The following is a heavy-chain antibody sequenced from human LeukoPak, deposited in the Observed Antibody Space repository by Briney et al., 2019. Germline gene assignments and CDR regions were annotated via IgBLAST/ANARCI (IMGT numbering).Heavy chain of an antibody. Sequence: SVKVSCKASGGTLSSYAISWVRQAPGQGLEWMGGIIPIFGTANYAQKFQGRVTITADESTSTAYMELSSLRSEDTAVYYCARGQSATGESFTYWGQGTLVTVSS. CDR2: IIPIFGTA. CDR1: GGTLSSYA. CDR3: ARGQSATGESFTY. D-gene: IGHD2-15*01. J-gene: IGHJ4*02. V-gene: IGHV1-69*13.